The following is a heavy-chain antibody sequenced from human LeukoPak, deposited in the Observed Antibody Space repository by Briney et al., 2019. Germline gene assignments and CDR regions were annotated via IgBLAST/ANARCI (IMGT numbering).Heavy chain of an antibody. J-gene: IGHJ4*02. Sequence: GGSLRLSCAASGFTFSSYGMHWVRQAPGKGLEWVAVIWYDGSNKYYADSVKGRFTISRDNSKNTLYLQMNSLRAEDTAVYYCARDRSPSGYDLLDCWGQGTLVTVSS. CDR2: IWYDGSNK. CDR3: ARDRSPSGYDLLDC. V-gene: IGHV3-33*01. CDR1: GFTFSSYG. D-gene: IGHD5-12*01.